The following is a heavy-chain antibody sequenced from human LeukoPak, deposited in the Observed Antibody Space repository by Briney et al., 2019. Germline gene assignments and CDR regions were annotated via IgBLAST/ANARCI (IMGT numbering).Heavy chain of an antibody. CDR3: ARAAEWFGELSTKPFDY. CDR1: GYTFTGYY. J-gene: IGHJ4*02. Sequence: ASVKVSCKASGYTFTGYYIHWVRQAPGQGLEWMGWINPNSGGTNYAQKFQGRVTMTRDTSISTAYMDLRSLRSDDTAVYYCARAAEWFGELSTKPFDYWGQGTLVTVSS. D-gene: IGHD3-10*01. CDR2: INPNSGGT. V-gene: IGHV1-2*02.